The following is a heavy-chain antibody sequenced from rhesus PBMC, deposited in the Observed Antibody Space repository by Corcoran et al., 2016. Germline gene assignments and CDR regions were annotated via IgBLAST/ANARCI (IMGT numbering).Heavy chain of an antibody. CDR2: IDPSDSDT. J-gene: IGHJ4*01. CDR3: AKGGIYYFDY. Sequence: EVQLVQSGAEVKRPGESLKISCKTSGYSFASYWISWVRQVPGKGLEWVGAIDPSDSDTRDTPSFQGQVTISADRSITTAYLQWSSLKASDTATYYCAKGGIYYFDYWGQGVLVTVSS. CDR1: GYSFASYW. V-gene: IGHV5-20*02.